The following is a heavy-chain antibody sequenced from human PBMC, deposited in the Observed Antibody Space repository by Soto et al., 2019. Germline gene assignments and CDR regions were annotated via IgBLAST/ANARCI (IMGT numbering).Heavy chain of an antibody. Sequence: QVQLQESGPGLVKPSQTLSLTCTVSGGSISSGGYYWSWIRQHPGKGLEWIGYIYYSGSTYYNPSLKSRVTISVDTSKNQFSLKLSSVTAADTAVYYCARDNPLYCSGGSCYSEIHAFDICGQGTMVTVSA. CDR2: IYYSGST. V-gene: IGHV4-31*03. D-gene: IGHD2-15*01. J-gene: IGHJ3*02. CDR3: ARDNPLYCSGGSCYSEIHAFDI. CDR1: GGSISSGGYY.